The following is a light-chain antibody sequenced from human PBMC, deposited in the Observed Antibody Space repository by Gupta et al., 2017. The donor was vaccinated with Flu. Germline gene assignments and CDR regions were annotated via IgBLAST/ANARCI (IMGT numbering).Light chain of an antibody. Sequence: VTISCSGRASNIGRKLVDWYQQLPGQAPKPLIFSNNQRPSGVPGRFSGSKSGTSASLAISGLQSEDEGDYSCAAWDDRVSGPVFGGGTKLTVL. CDR1: ASNIGRKL. J-gene: IGLJ2*01. CDR3: AAWDDRVSGPV. CDR2: SNN. V-gene: IGLV1-44*01.